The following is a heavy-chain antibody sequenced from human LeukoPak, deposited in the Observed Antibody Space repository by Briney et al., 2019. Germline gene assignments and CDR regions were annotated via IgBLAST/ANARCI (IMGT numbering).Heavy chain of an antibody. CDR3: ARGYSGSYGRFDY. CDR2: THYSGST. CDR1: GGSIRSYY. D-gene: IGHD1-26*01. J-gene: IGHJ4*02. Sequence: SETLSLTCAVSGGSIRSYYWSWIRQPPGKGLEWIGYTHYSGSTSYNPSLKSRVTMSVDTSENQFSLKLKSVTAADTAVYYCARGYSGSYGRFDYWAREPWSPSPQ. V-gene: IGHV4-59*01.